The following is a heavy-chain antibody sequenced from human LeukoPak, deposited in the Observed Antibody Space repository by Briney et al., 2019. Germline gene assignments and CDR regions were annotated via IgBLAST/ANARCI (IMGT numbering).Heavy chain of an antibody. D-gene: IGHD2-15*01. CDR3: ARTYCRGGSCYSGDAFDI. CDR1: GFTFSSYW. J-gene: IGHJ3*02. Sequence: GGSLRLSCAASGFTFSSYWMSWVRQAPGKGLEWVANIRHDGSEKYYVDSVKGRFTISRDNAKNSLYLQMNSLRAEDTAVYYCARTYCRGGSCYSGDAFDIWGQGTMVTVSS. CDR2: IRHDGSEK. V-gene: IGHV3-7*01.